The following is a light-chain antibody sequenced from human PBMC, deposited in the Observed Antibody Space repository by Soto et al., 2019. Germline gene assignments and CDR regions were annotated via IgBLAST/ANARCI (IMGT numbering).Light chain of an antibody. CDR2: DVS. CDR3: QQRYNWPRT. V-gene: IGKV3-11*01. Sequence: DIVLTQSPAILSLSPGERATLSCRASEDVGNSLAWYQQRPDQSPRLLIYDVSNRATGIPSRFSGSDSGADFTLTISSLEPDDFAIYYCQQRYNWPRTFGQGTRVEI. CDR1: EDVGNS. J-gene: IGKJ1*01.